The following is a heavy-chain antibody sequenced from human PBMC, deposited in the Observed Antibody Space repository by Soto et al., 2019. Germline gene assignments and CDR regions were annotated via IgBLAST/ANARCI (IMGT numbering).Heavy chain of an antibody. Sequence: GGSLRLSCAASRFTFSGFWFHWVRQAPGKGLEWVSYISSDSSNTNYADSVTGRFTVSRDNAKKSLYLQMNSLKTEDTAVYYCTTRIVGANFDYWGQGTLVTVSS. CDR3: TTRIVGANFDY. D-gene: IGHD1-26*01. CDR2: ISSDSSNT. CDR1: RFTFSGFW. V-gene: IGHV3-21*03. J-gene: IGHJ4*02.